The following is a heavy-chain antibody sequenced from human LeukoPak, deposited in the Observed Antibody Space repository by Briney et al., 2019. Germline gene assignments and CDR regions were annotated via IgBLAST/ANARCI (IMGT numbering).Heavy chain of an antibody. V-gene: IGHV3-23*01. D-gene: IGHD3-22*01. J-gene: IGHJ4*02. CDR2: ISGGGGST. CDR3: AKENWGYNWKYDSSGSGINY. Sequence: GGSLRLSCTASGFTFSNYAMGWVRQAPGKGLHWVSAISGGGGSTYYTDSVKGRFTISRDNSKNTMYLQMNSLRAEDTAIYYCAKENWGYNWKYDSSGSGINYWGQGTLVTVSS. CDR1: GFTFSNYA.